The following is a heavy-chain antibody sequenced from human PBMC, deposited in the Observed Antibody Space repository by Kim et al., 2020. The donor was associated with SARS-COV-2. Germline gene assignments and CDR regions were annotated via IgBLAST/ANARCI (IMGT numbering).Heavy chain of an antibody. J-gene: IGHJ4*02. Sequence: YNGDSVKGRFTITRDNANNALYLQMNSLRAEDTAVYYCARVLAGMWFSAYWGQGTLVTVSS. D-gene: IGHD6-19*01. V-gene: IGHV3-11*04. CDR3: ARVLAGMWFSAY.